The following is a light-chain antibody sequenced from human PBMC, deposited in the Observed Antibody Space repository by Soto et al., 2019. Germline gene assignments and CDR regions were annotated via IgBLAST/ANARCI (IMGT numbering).Light chain of an antibody. CDR2: LNNDGSH. CDR3: QTWVTGPPWV. Sequence: QPVLTQSPSASASLGASVKLTCTLSSGHSTYAIAWHQQQPEKGPRYLMKLNNDGSHTKGDGIPDRFSGSSSGAERYLTISSLQSADEADYYCQTWVTGPPWVFGGGTKLT. J-gene: IGLJ3*02. V-gene: IGLV4-69*01. CDR1: SGHSTYA.